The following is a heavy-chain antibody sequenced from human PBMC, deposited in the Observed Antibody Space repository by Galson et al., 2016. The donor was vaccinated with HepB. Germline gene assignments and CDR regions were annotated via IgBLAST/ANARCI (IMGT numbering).Heavy chain of an antibody. CDR3: ARVPLHCSSTGCYIDF. V-gene: IGHV1-2*02. Sequence: SVKVSCKASGYSFAGYYIHWVRQAPGLGLEWMGWINPSTGGTNYAPKFEGRVTMTGDTSISTAYLEVNGLTSDDTAVYYCARVPLHCSSTGCYIDFGGQGSLVTVSS. CDR2: INPSTGGT. J-gene: IGHJ4*02. CDR1: GYSFAGYY. D-gene: IGHD2-2*02.